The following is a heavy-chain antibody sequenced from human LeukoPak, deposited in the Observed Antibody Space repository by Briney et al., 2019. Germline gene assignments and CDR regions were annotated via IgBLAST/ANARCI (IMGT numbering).Heavy chain of an antibody. Sequence: QPGGSLRLSCAASGFTFSSYSMNWVRQAPGKGLEWVASIKPDGGEKFYVDSVKGRFTISRDNARNSLDLQMNSLRGEDTAVYYCARVFNTVGFDYWGQGTLVTVSS. CDR1: GFTFSSYS. CDR2: IKPDGGEK. J-gene: IGHJ4*02. D-gene: IGHD4-23*01. CDR3: ARVFNTVGFDY. V-gene: IGHV3-7*01.